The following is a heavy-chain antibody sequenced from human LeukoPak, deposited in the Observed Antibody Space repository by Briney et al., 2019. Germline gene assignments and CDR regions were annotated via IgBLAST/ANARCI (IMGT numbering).Heavy chain of an antibody. CDR1: GFTFSSYA. D-gene: IGHD4-11*01. V-gene: IGHV1-24*01. CDR2: FDPEDGET. Sequence: PGGSLRLSCAASGFTFSSYAMHWVRLAPGKGLEWMGGFDPEDGETIYAQKFQGRVTMTEDTSTDTAYMELSSLRSEDTAVYYCAGDYSNYRTLSAFDIWGQGTMVTVSS. J-gene: IGHJ3*02. CDR3: AGDYSNYRTLSAFDI.